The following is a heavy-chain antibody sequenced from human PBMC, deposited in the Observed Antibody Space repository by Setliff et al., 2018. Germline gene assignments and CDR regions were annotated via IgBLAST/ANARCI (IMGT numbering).Heavy chain of an antibody. CDR1: GFIFTKEW. J-gene: IGHJ6*03. D-gene: IGHD3-22*01. Sequence: GGSLRLSCASSGFIFTKEWMSWVRQAPGTGLELVANINPDGSEKNYVDSVKGRFTISRDNAKNSLYLQMNSLRPEDTAFYYCAKAHRGGSSGYYYGGPYYCYYMDVWGKGTTVTVSS. CDR3: AKAHRGGSSGYYYGGPYYCYYMDV. CDR2: INPDGSEK. V-gene: IGHV3-7*03.